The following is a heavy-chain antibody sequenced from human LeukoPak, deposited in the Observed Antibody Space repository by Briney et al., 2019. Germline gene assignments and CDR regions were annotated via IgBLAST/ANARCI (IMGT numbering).Heavy chain of an antibody. J-gene: IGHJ5*02. D-gene: IGHD2-15*01. Sequence: GASVKVSCKTSGYTFTTYAITWVRQAPGQGLEWMGWLSPYNGDTNYTQKIQGRVTMTTDTSTSTAYMELRSLKSDDTAVYFCARILGYCRSRKCLPGEYGWLDPWGQGTLVTVSS. CDR2: LSPYNGDT. CDR3: ARILGYCRSRKCLPGEYGWLDP. CDR1: GYTFTTYA. V-gene: IGHV1-18*01.